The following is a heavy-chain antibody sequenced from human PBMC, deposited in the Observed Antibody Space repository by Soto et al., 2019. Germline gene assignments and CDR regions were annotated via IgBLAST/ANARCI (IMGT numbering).Heavy chain of an antibody. CDR3: ARHTPAISISDH. J-gene: IGHJ4*02. CDR2: IFYRGGT. Sequence: SETLSLTCTVSGGSISGHYWSWIRQPPGKGLEWIGYIFYRGGTNYNPSLKSRVTISLDTSKNQFSLKLSSVTAADTAVYYCARHTPAISISDHWGQGTLVTVSS. D-gene: IGHD2-15*01. V-gene: IGHV4-59*08. CDR1: GGSISGHY.